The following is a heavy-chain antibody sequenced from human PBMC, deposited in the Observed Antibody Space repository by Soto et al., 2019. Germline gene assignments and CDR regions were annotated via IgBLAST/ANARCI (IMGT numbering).Heavy chain of an antibody. Sequence: QVQLVQSGAEVKKPGSSVKVSCKASGDTLRTHSISWVRKAPVQGLEWMGGTTPMIGTTDYAEKFQGRVTITADESTTTSYMELSSLRPDDTAVYYCAAGDSSDTGDHWGQGTLVTVSS. CDR1: GDTLRTHS. CDR2: TTPMIGTT. V-gene: IGHV1-69*01. D-gene: IGHD5-18*01. CDR3: AAGDSSDTGDH. J-gene: IGHJ4*02.